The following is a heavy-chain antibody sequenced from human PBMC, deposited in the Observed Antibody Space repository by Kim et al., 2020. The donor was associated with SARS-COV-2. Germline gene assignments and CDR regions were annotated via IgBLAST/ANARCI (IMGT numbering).Heavy chain of an antibody. V-gene: IGHV1-18*01. CDR3: AREAYYYDSSGWPQQD. CDR1: GYTFTSYG. D-gene: IGHD3-22*01. Sequence: ASVKVSCKASGYTFTSYGISWVRQAPGQGLEWMGWISAYTGNTNYAQKLQGRVTMTTDTSTSTAYMELRSLRSDDTAVYYCAREAYYYDSSGWPQQDWGQGTLVTVSS. J-gene: IGHJ4*02. CDR2: ISAYTGNT.